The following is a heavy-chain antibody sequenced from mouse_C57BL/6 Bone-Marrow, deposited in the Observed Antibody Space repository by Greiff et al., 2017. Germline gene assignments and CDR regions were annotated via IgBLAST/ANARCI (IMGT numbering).Heavy chain of an antibody. CDR3: ARDSSGYAWFAY. Sequence: QVQLQQPGAELVKPGASVKVSCKASGYTFTSYWMHWVKQRPGQGLEWIGRIHPSDSDTNYNQKFKGKATLAVDKSSSTAYMQLSSLTSEDSAVYYCARDSSGYAWFAYWGQGTLVTVSA. CDR2: IHPSDSDT. CDR1: GYTFTSYW. J-gene: IGHJ3*01. V-gene: IGHV1-74*01. D-gene: IGHD3-2*02.